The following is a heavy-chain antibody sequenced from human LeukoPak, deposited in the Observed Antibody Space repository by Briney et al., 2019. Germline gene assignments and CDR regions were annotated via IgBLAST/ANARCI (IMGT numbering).Heavy chain of an antibody. CDR2: IKQDGSEK. J-gene: IGHJ4*02. CDR3: ARRITMVRGVTPFDY. D-gene: IGHD3-10*01. Sequence: PGGSLRLSCAASGFTFSSYWMSWVRQAPGKGLEGVANIKQDGSEKYYVDSVKGRFTISRDNAKNSLYLQMNSLRAEDTAVYYCARRITMVRGVTPFDYWGQGTLVTVSS. CDR1: GFTFSSYW. V-gene: IGHV3-7*01.